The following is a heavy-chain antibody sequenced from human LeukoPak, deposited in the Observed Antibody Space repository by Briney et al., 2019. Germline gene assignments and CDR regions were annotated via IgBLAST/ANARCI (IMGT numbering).Heavy chain of an antibody. D-gene: IGHD4-11*01. J-gene: IGHJ4*02. CDR3: ARVPVSGPGARFDY. CDR1: GYTFTSYG. CDR2: ISAYNVNT. V-gene: IGHV1-18*01. Sequence: EASVKVSCKASGYTFTSYGISWVRQAPGQGLEWTGWISAYNVNTNDAQKLQGRVTMTTDTSTTTAYMELRSLRSDDTAVYYCARVPVSGPGARFDYWGQGTLVTVSS.